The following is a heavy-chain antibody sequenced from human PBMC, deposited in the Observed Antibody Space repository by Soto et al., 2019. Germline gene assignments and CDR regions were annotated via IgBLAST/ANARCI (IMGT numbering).Heavy chain of an antibody. CDR3: AKGEFDDYIWGSYRYYFDY. J-gene: IGHJ4*02. D-gene: IGHD3-16*02. CDR2: ISYDGSNK. Sequence: GGSLRLSCAASGFTFSSYGMHWVRQAPGKGLEWVAVISYDGSNKYYADSVKGRFTISRDNSKNTLYLQMNSLRAEDTAVYYCAKGEFDDYIWGSYRYYFDYWGQGTLVTVSS. CDR1: GFTFSSYG. V-gene: IGHV3-30*18.